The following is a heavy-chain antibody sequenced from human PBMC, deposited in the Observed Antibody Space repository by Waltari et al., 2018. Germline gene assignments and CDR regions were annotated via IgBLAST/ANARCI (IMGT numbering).Heavy chain of an antibody. J-gene: IGHJ6*02. D-gene: IGHD3-10*01. CDR2: IYNTGSA. V-gene: IGHV4-39*01. Sequence: QVHLKESGPGLAKPSETRSPSCRDSGSSISRDNGYWRWLRQSPGKGLMWIGHIYNTGSAYYNPSVQSRAAISVDTSRNQFSLRLTSVTAADTGVYYCARFFISLVEVTNYGVDVWGQGISVTVSS. CDR3: ARFFISLVEVTNYGVDV. CDR1: GSSISRDNGY.